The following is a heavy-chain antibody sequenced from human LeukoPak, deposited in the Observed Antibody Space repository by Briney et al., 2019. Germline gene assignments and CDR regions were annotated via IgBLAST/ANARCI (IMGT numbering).Heavy chain of an antibody. V-gene: IGHV4-59*08. CDR3: AGRYYYDSSGYYY. D-gene: IGHD3-22*01. CDR1: GGSISSYY. J-gene: IGHJ4*02. CDR2: IYYSGST. Sequence: PSETLSLTCTVSGGSISSYYWSWIRQPPGKGLEWIGYIYYSGSTNYNPSLKSRVTISVDTSKNQFSLKLSSVTAADTAVYYCAGRYYYDSSGYYYWGQGTLVTVSS.